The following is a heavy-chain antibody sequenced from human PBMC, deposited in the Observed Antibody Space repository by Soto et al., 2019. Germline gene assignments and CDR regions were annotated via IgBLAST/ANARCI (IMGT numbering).Heavy chain of an antibody. J-gene: IGHJ2*01. D-gene: IGHD2-2*01. V-gene: IGHV3-23*01. CDR3: AKLWRSTPWSFDL. CDR2: ISVSGDTT. CDR1: GFTFSNYA. Sequence: EVQLLESGGDLVQPGGSLRLSCAVSGFTFSNYAMNWVRQAPGKGLEWVSGISVSGDTTYYADSVKGRFTISRDNAKNTLFLQMNTLTAEDTAVYYCAKLWRSTPWSFDLWGRGTLVTVSS.